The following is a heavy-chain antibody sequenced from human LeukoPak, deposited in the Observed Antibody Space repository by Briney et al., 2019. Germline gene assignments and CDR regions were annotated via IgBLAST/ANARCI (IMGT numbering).Heavy chain of an antibody. V-gene: IGHV4-31*03. Sequence: PSQTLSLTCTVSGGSISSGGYYWSWIRQHPGKGLGWIGYIYYSGSTNYNPSLKSRVTISVDTSKNQFSLKLSSVTAADTAVYYCARGYSSSWYYFDYWGQGTLVTVSS. CDR1: GGSISSGGYY. CDR3: ARGYSSSWYYFDY. D-gene: IGHD6-13*01. CDR2: IYYSGST. J-gene: IGHJ4*02.